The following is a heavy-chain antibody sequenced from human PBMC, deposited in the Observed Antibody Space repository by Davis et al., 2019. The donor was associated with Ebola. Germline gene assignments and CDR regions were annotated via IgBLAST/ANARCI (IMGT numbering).Heavy chain of an antibody. CDR1: GFTFSSYG. D-gene: IGHD3-22*01. Sequence: GESLKISCAASGFTFSSYGMHWVRQAPGKGLEWVAVISYDGSNKYYADSVKGRFTISRDNSKNTLYLQMNSLRAEDTAVYYCAKVGVTMIVVVNSYFDSWGQGTLVTVSS. CDR2: ISYDGSNK. V-gene: IGHV3-30*18. J-gene: IGHJ4*02. CDR3: AKVGVTMIVVVNSYFDS.